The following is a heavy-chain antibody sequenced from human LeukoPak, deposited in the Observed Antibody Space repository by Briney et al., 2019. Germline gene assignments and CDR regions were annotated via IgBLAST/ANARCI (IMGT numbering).Heavy chain of an antibody. Sequence: GASVKVSCKASGYTFTKYGISWVRQAPGQGLEWMAWISGYNGDTNCVQKFQDRVTMTIDRSTSTAYLEVTNLRSDDTAVYYCARDWGAPHIVNFDYWGQGTPVTVSS. V-gene: IGHV1-18*01. CDR2: ISGYNGDT. J-gene: IGHJ4*02. CDR1: GYTFTKYG. CDR3: ARDWGAPHIVNFDY. D-gene: IGHD2/OR15-2a*01.